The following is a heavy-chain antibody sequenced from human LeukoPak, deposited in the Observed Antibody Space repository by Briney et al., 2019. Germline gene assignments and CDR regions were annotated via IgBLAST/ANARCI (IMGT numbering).Heavy chain of an antibody. Sequence: GGSLRLSCAASGFTFSSYAVSWVRQAPGKGLEWVSAISGSGGSTYYADSVKGRFTISRDNSKNTLYLQMNSLRAEDTAVYYCAKDDYYYDSSGYYLGDAFDIWGQGTMVTVSS. CDR3: AKDDYYYDSSGYYLGDAFDI. CDR2: ISGSGGST. V-gene: IGHV3-23*01. CDR1: GFTFSSYA. D-gene: IGHD3-22*01. J-gene: IGHJ3*02.